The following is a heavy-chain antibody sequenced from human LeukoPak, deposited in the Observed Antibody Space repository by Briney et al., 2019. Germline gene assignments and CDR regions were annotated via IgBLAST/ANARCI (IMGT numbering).Heavy chain of an antibody. CDR2: ISGGISSA. CDR3: VKGQTGYCSSSFNY. Sequence: GGSLSLSCAASGFTFSSYSMNWVRQAPGKGLEWVSGISGGISSAYYADSVRGRFTISRDNSKNTLYLQMNSLRAEDTAVYYCVKGQTGYCSSSFNYWYQGNVVTVSA. J-gene: IGHJ4*02. CDR1: GFTFSSYS. V-gene: IGHV3-23*01. D-gene: IGHD2-2*01.